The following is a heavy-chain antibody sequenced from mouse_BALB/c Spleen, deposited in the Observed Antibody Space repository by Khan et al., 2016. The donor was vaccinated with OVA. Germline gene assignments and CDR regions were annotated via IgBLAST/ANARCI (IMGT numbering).Heavy chain of an antibody. Sequence: QVQLKQSGPGLVAPSQNLSLTCTASGFSLSDYGVSWIRQPPGKGLEWLGVIWGGGSTYYNSDLKSRLSISKDNSKSQIFFKMSSLLIDDKAMVYCGKGGWSYYYTLDYWGQGTSVTVSS. CDR3: GKGGWSYYYTLDY. J-gene: IGHJ4*01. V-gene: IGHV2-6-5*01. CDR1: GFSLSDYG. CDR2: IWGGGST.